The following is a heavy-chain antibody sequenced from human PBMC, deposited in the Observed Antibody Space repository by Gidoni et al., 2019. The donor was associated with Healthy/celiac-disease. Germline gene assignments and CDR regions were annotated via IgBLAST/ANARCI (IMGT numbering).Heavy chain of an antibody. CDR1: GGTFSSYA. CDR3: ARSIRPDIVVVPAATGYYYMDV. V-gene: IGHV1-69*01. D-gene: IGHD2-2*01. Sequence: QVQLVQSGAEVKKPGSSVKVSCKASGGTFSSYAISWVRQAPGQGLAWMGGIIPIFCTANYAQKFQGRVTITADESTSTAYRELSSLRSEDTAVYYCARSIRPDIVVVPAATGYYYMDVWGKGTTVTVSS. J-gene: IGHJ6*03. CDR2: IIPIFCTA.